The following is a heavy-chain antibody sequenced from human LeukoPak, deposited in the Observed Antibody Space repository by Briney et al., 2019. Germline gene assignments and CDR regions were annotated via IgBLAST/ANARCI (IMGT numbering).Heavy chain of an antibody. CDR3: ARAPAYSSGGYYGGLVPEYYFDY. CDR1: YGSITSYY. CDR2: IYFSGST. Sequence: SETLSLTCTVSYGSITSYYWSWIRQPPGKGLEWIGFIYFSGSTNYNPSLKSRVTISIDTSKNQFSLKLSSVTAADTAVYYCARAPAYSSGGYYGGLVPEYYFDYWGQGTLVTVSS. J-gene: IGHJ4*02. V-gene: IGHV4-59*01. D-gene: IGHD1-26*01.